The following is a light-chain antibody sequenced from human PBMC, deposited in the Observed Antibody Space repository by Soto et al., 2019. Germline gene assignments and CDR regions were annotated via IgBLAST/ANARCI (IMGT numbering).Light chain of an antibody. J-gene: IGKJ5*01. Sequence: DIQMTQSPSSLSASVGDRVTITCRASQGISNFLAWYQQKPGKVPKLLISAASTLQSGVPPRFSGSGSGTDFTLTITSLQPEDVATYYCQEYSSVITFGEGTRLEIK. CDR2: AAS. V-gene: IGKV1-27*01. CDR1: QGISNF. CDR3: QEYSSVIT.